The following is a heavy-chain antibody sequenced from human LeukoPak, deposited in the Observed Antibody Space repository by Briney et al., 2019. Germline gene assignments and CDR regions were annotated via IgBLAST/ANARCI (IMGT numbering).Heavy chain of an antibody. CDR2: LYSGGST. J-gene: IGHJ4*02. V-gene: IGHV3-53*01. CDR1: GFSVSSNY. Sequence: PGGSLRLSCAASGFSVSSNYTSWVRQAPGKGLEWVSVLYSGGSTYYADSVKGRFTISRDDSKITLYLLMNSLRGDDTAVYYCARGISTSGWLDYWGQGTLVTVSS. CDR3: ARGISTSGWLDY. D-gene: IGHD6-19*01.